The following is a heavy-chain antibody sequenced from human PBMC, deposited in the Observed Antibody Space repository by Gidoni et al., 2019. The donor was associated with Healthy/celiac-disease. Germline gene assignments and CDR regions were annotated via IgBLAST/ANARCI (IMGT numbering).Heavy chain of an antibody. D-gene: IGHD5-18*01. J-gene: IGHJ4*02. CDR1: GFTFRSYW. CDR3: ARAPYEYSYGPFDY. CDR2: IKQDGSEK. V-gene: IGHV3-7*01. Sequence: EVQLVESGGGLVRPGGSLRLSGAASGFTFRSYWMSWVRQAPGKGLEWVANIKQDGSEKYYVDSVKGRFTISRDNAKNSLYLQMNSMRAEDTAVSYCARAPYEYSYGPFDYLGQGTLVTVSS.